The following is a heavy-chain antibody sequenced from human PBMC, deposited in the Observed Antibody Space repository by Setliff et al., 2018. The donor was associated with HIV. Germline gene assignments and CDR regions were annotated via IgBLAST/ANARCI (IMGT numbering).Heavy chain of an antibody. Sequence: SETLSLTCTVSGGSISSHYWSWIRQPPGKGLEWIGSIYYSGSTNYNPSLKSRVTISVDTSKNQFSLRLSSVTAAETAVYYCARGIENFWSGYIRWGQGTLVTVSS. J-gene: IGHJ4*02. CDR2: IYYSGST. CDR3: ARGIENFWSGYIR. CDR1: GGSISSHY. V-gene: IGHV4-59*11. D-gene: IGHD3-3*01.